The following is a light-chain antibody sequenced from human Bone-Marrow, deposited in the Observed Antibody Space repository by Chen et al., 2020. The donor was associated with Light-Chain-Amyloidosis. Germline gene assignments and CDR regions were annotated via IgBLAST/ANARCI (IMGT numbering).Light chain of an antibody. CDR2: QDK. CDR3: QAWDNKSWV. V-gene: IGLV3-1*01. Sequence: SFELTQPPSVSVSPVQTATSTCSGDGLGDKYASSYQQWPGRSPVLVMFQDKKRPSGISERFSGSPCGNTASLTSRGTQAVDGAAYYCQAWDNKSWVFGGGTKVTVL. J-gene: IGLJ3*02. CDR1: GLGDKY.